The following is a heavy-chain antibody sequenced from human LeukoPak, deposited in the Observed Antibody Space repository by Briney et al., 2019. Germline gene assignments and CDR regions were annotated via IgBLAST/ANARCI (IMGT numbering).Heavy chain of an antibody. Sequence: SETLPLTCAVSGGSISSGGYSWSWIRQPPGKGLEWIGYIYHSGSTYYNPSLKSRVTISVDRSKNQFSLKLSSVTAADTAVYYCATASGGLWSSDDDAFDIWGQGTMVTVSS. J-gene: IGHJ3*02. V-gene: IGHV4-30-2*01. D-gene: IGHD5-18*01. CDR2: IYHSGST. CDR3: ATASGGLWSSDDDAFDI. CDR1: GGSISSGGYS.